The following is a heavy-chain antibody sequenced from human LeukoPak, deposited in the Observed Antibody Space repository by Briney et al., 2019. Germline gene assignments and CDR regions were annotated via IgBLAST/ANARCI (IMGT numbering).Heavy chain of an antibody. J-gene: IGHJ5*02. CDR1: GYSISSGYY. D-gene: IGHD6-13*01. CDR2: IYHSGST. CDR3: ARQGIYIAAAGLADH. V-gene: IGHV4-38-2*01. Sequence: SETLSLTCAVSGYSISSGYYWGWIRQPPGKGLEWIGSIYHSGSTYYNPSLKSRVTISVDTSKNQFSLKLSSVTAADTAVYYCARQGIYIAAAGLADHWGQGTLVTVSS.